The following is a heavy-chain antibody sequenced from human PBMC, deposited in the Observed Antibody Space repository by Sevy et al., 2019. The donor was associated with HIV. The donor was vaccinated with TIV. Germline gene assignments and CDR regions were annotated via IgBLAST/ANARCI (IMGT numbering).Heavy chain of an antibody. Sequence: GGSLRLSCVTSGFTFSSYAMSWVRQTPGKGLEWVSAIGGSADYTYYADSVKGRFTISRDNSKNTVYLQMNGLRAEDTAVYYCAKKVSKHSYSDYWGQGTLVTVSS. CDR2: IGGSADYT. D-gene: IGHD3-10*01. CDR3: AKKVSKHSYSDY. J-gene: IGHJ4*02. V-gene: IGHV3-23*01. CDR1: GFTFSSYA.